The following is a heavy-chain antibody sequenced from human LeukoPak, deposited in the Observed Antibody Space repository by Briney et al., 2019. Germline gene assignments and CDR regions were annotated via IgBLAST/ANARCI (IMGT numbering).Heavy chain of an antibody. CDR1: GFTFSGYT. CDR3: ARDFYDSSGYYHDY. J-gene: IGHJ4*02. D-gene: IGHD3-22*01. V-gene: IGHV3-23*01. Sequence: GGSLRLACAASGFTFSGYTMSWVRQAPEKGLEWISAISATGDRTYYAESVKGRFTISRDNSKNTMYLQMNSLRAEDTALYYCARDFYDSSGYYHDYWGLGTLVTVSS. CDR2: ISATGDRT.